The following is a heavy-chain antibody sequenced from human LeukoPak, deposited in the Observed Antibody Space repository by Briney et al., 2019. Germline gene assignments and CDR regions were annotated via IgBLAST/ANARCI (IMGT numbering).Heavy chain of an antibody. Sequence: SESLSLTCTVSGGSISSYYCSWSRQPAGKGLEWIGRIYTSGSTNSNPSLKSRVTISVDTSKNQCSLKLSSVTAADTAVYYCARTTEGYAGGPGYSYYYYMDVWGKGTTVTISS. CDR2: IYTSGST. J-gene: IGHJ6*03. CDR1: GGSISSYY. CDR3: ARTTEGYAGGPGYSYYYYMDV. V-gene: IGHV4-4*07. D-gene: IGHD5-12*01.